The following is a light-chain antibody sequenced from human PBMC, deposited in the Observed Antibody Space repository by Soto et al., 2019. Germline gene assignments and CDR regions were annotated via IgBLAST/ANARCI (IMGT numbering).Light chain of an antibody. V-gene: IGKV1-6*01. J-gene: IGKJ1*01. Sequence: AIQMTQSPSSLSTSVGDIFTITCRASQDIRNDLNWYQQKPGKAPEFLIYPASRLQSGVPARFSGAGSGTDFTLTISSLQPEDFATYYCLQESSHPWTFGQGTKVDI. CDR3: LQESSHPWT. CDR2: PAS. CDR1: QDIRND.